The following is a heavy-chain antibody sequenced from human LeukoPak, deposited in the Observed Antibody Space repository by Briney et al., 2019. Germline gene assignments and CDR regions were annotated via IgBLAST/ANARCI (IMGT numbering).Heavy chain of an antibody. Sequence: GGSLRLSCAASGFTFGDYAMHWVRQAPGKGLVWVSGISWNRGSIGYADSVKGRFTISRDNAKNSLYLQMNSLRAEDTALYYCAKDVGLRDYSNYFFDYWGQGNLVNVS. CDR3: AKDVGLRDYSNYFFDY. CDR2: ISWNRGSI. V-gene: IGHV3-9*01. J-gene: IGHJ4*02. D-gene: IGHD4-11*01. CDR1: GFTFGDYA.